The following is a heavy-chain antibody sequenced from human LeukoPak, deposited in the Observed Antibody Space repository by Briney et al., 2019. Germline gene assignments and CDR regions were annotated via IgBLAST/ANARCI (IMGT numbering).Heavy chain of an antibody. CDR2: ISSSSSHT. V-gene: IGHV3-11*05. CDR1: GFTFSDYY. D-gene: IGHD6-13*01. CDR3: ARGRSWFDY. J-gene: IGHJ4*02. Sequence: PGLSLRLSCAASGFTFSDYYMSWIRQAPRKWLDWASYISSSSSHTNYGDSVKGRFTISRDIVKNSLYLPMNSLSAEEKAEYYRARGRSWFDYWGQGTLVTVSS.